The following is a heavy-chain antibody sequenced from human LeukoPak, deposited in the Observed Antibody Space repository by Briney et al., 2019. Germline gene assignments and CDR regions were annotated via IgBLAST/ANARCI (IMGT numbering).Heavy chain of an antibody. Sequence: GGSLRLSCAASGFTFSSFAMSWVRQAPGKGLEWVSSISDTGGSTYYTGSVKGRFTISRDNSKNTLYLQMNILRAEDTAVYYCAKAGIPVAGYFDYWGQGTLVTVSS. CDR3: AKAGIPVAGYFDY. D-gene: IGHD6-19*01. CDR1: GFTFSSFA. CDR2: ISDTGGST. V-gene: IGHV3-23*01. J-gene: IGHJ4*02.